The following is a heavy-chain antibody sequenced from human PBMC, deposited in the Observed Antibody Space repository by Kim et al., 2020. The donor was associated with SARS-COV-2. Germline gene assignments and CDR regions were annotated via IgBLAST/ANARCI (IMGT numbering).Heavy chain of an antibody. CDR3: TTRGLRSYY. CDR1: GFTFSGSA. V-gene: IGHV3-73*01. Sequence: GGSLRLSCAASGFTFSGSAMHWVRQASGKGLEWVGRIRSKANSYATAYAASVKGRFTISRDDSKNTAYLQMNSLKTEDTAVYYCTTRGLRSYYWGQGTLVTVSS. D-gene: IGHD4-17*01. J-gene: IGHJ4*02. CDR2: IRSKANSYAT.